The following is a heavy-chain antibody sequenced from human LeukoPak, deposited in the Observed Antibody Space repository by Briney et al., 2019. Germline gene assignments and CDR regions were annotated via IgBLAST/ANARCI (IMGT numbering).Heavy chain of an antibody. CDR3: ALGLCSGGSCYAFDY. CDR2: ISGSGGST. V-gene: IGHV3-23*01. CDR1: GFTFSSYA. Sequence: GGSLRLSCAASGFTFSSYAMSWVRQAPGKGLEWVSAISGSGGSTYYADSVKGRFTISRDNSKNTLYLQMNSLRAEDTAVYYCALGLCSGGSCYAFDYWGQGTLVTVSS. D-gene: IGHD2-15*01. J-gene: IGHJ4*02.